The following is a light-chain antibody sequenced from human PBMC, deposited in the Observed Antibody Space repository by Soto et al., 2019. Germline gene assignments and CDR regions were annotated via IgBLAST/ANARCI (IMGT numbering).Light chain of an antibody. CDR1: QGISNY. J-gene: IGKJ3*01. CDR3: QKYNSAP. V-gene: IGKV1-27*01. CDR2: SAS. Sequence: IQMTQSPSSLSASVGDRVTITCRPSQGISNYLAWYQQKPGKVPKLLIYSASTLQSGVPSRFSGSGSGTDFTLTITCLQLEDVASYYCQKYNSAPIGPGTTVDIK.